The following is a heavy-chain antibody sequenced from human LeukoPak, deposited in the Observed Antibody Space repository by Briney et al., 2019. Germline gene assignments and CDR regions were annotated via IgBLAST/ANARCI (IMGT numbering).Heavy chain of an antibody. CDR1: GFTFSTYA. CDR2: ISGSSRHT. V-gene: IGHV3-21*01. J-gene: IGHJ4*02. CDR3: ARGAMASIQFDY. Sequence: AGGSLRLSCAASGFTFSTYAMSWVRQAPGKGLEWVSSISGSSRHTYYTDSVKGRFTISRDNAKNSLYLQMNSLRAEDTAVYYCARGAMASIQFDYWGQGTLVTVSS. D-gene: IGHD5-24*01.